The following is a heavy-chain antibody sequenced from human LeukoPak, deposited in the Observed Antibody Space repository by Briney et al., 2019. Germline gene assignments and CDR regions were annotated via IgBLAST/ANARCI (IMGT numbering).Heavy chain of an antibody. Sequence: PSETLSLTCAVSGGSISSYYWSWIRQPAGKGPEWIGRIYTSGSTNYNPSLKSRVTMSVDTSKNQFSLKLSSVTAADTAVYYCARVSGYSSSWLTDDFDIWGQGTMVTVSS. V-gene: IGHV4-4*07. CDR2: IYTSGST. CDR3: ARVSGYSSSWLTDDFDI. CDR1: GGSISSYY. J-gene: IGHJ3*02. D-gene: IGHD6-13*01.